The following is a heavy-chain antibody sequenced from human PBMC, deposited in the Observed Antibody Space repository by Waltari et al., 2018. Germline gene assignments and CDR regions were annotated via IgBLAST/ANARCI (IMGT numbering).Heavy chain of an antibody. CDR1: GGSFSGYY. J-gene: IGHJ4*02. Sequence: QVQLQQWGAGLLKPSETLSLTCAVYGGSFSGYYWSWIRQPPGKGLEWIGEINHSGSTNYNPSLKSRVTISVDTSKNQFSLKLSSVTAADTAVYYCARVPTYTVSTGGFDYWGQGTLVTVSS. CDR2: INHSGST. V-gene: IGHV4-34*01. CDR3: ARVPTYTVSTGGFDY. D-gene: IGHD4-17*01.